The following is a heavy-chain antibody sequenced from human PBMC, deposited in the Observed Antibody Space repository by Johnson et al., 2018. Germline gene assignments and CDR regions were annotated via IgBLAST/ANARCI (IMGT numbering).Heavy chain of an antibody. D-gene: IGHD1-26*01. CDR3: AKVLSGSNWAFDI. J-gene: IGHJ3*02. Sequence: QVQLVESGGGVVQPGRSLRLSCAASGFTFSSYGMHWVRPAPGKGLEWVAVISYDGSNKYYADSVQGRFTISRDNSKNTLYLQINSLRAEDTAVYYCAKVLSGSNWAFDIWGQGTMVTVS. CDR2: ISYDGSNK. CDR1: GFTFSSYG. V-gene: IGHV3-30*18.